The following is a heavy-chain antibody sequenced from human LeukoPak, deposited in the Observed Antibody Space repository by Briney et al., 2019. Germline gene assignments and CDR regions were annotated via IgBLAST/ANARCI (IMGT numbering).Heavy chain of an antibody. D-gene: IGHD3-22*01. V-gene: IGHV3-23*01. J-gene: IGHJ1*01. CDR1: GFTFSSYA. CDR3: AKDRWSYYDSSGSSYFQH. CDR2: ISGGGGSS. Sequence: PGGSLRLSCAPSGFTFSSYAMSWVRHAPGKGLEWVSAISGGGGSSNYGESVKGRFTIARDNSNSTLYLKMNSLRAEDTAVYYCAKDRWSYYDSSGSSYFQHWGQGTLVTVSS.